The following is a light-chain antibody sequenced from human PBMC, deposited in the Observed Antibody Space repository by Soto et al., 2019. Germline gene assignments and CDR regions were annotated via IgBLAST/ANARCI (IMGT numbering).Light chain of an antibody. CDR1: QTISSW. CDR3: QPYNSYSEA. J-gene: IGKJ1*01. Sequence: DIQMTQSPSTLSGSVGDRVTITCRASQTISSWLAWYQQKPGKAPKLLIYKTSTLKSGVPSRFSGRRSGTEFTLTISSLQPDDFATSYCQPYNSYSEAFGQGTKVELK. V-gene: IGKV1-5*03. CDR2: KTS.